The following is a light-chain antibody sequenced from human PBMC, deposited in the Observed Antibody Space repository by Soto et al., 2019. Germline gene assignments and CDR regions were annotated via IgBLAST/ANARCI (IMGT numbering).Light chain of an antibody. CDR3: QQYTGPPTT. CDR2: GAS. CDR1: QSVSSSY. J-gene: IGKJ5*01. Sequence: ESVLTQSPGTLSLSPGDRATLSCRASQSVSSSYLAWYQQKPGQAPRLLIYGASTRAAGIPDRFSGSGSGTDFTLTITRLESEDSAVYFCQQYTGPPTTFGQGTRLEIK. V-gene: IGKV3-20*01.